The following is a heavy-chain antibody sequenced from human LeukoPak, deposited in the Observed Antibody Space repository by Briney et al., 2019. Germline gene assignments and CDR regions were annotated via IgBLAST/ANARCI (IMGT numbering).Heavy chain of an antibody. V-gene: IGHV3-30*03. J-gene: IGHJ4*02. D-gene: IGHD3-3*01. CDR2: ISYDGSNK. Sequence: PGGSLRLSCVASGFTFSSYGMHWVRQAPGKGLEWVAVISYDGSNKYYADSVKGRFTISRDNSKNTLLLQMNSLRAEDTAVYYCARGSTISSSFYFDNRGQGTLVTVSS. CDR1: GFTFSSYG. CDR3: ARGSTISSSFYFDN.